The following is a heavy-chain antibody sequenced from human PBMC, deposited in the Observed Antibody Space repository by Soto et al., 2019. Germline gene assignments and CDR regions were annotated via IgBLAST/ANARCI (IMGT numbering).Heavy chain of an antibody. CDR1: GFTFNGYA. J-gene: IGHJ6*02. V-gene: IGHV3-30-3*01. D-gene: IGHD1-1*01. Sequence: QVQLVESGGGVVQPGRSLRLSCAASGFTFNGYAMHWVRQAPGKGLEWVAVISYDGSNKNYGDSVKGRLTISRDNSKNTLYLQIDSLRAEDTAVYYCVRNEGTGTNSNYYDTMDVWGHGTTVTVFS. CDR2: ISYDGSNK. CDR3: VRNEGTGTNSNYYDTMDV.